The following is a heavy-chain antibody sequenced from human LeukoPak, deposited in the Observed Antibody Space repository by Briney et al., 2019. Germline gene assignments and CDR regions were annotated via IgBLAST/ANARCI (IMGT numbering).Heavy chain of an antibody. CDR3: ARHKMATIIDY. CDR1: GGSISSYY. Sequence: PSETLSLTCTVSGGSISSYYWSWIRQPPGKGLEWIGYIYYSGSTNYNPSLKSRVTISVDTSKNQFSLKLSSVTAADTAVYYCARHKMATIIDYWGQGTMVTVSS. V-gene: IGHV4-59*08. D-gene: IGHD5-24*01. CDR2: IYYSGST. J-gene: IGHJ3*01.